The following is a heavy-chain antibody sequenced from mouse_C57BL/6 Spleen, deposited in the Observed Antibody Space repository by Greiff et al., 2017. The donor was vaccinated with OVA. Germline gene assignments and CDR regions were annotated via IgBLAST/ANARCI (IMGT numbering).Heavy chain of an antibody. CDR3: SRSLLHTNYFDF. J-gene: IGHJ1*03. V-gene: IGHV1-55*01. CDR2: IYPGSGST. D-gene: IGHD2-3*01. CDR1: GYTFTSYW. Sequence: QVHVKQSGAELVKPGASVKMSCKASGYTFTSYWIPWVKQRPGQGLEWIGDIYPGSGSTNYNEQFKSKATLTVDTTSSTAYMQLSSLTSEDSAVYYCSRSLLHTNYFDFWGKGTPVTVSA.